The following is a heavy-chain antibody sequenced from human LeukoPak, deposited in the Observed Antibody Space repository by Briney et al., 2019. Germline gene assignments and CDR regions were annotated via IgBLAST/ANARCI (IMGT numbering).Heavy chain of an antibody. J-gene: IGHJ6*03. CDR1: GGSISSGSYY. CDR3: ARGVGATEHYYYYMDV. Sequence: SETLSLTCTVAGGSISSGSYYWSWIRQPAGKGLEWIGRIYTSGSTNYNPSLKSRFTISVDTSKNQFSLKLSSVTAADTAVYYCARGVGATEHYYYYMDVWGKGTTVTVSS. D-gene: IGHD1-26*01. CDR2: IYTSGST. V-gene: IGHV4-61*02.